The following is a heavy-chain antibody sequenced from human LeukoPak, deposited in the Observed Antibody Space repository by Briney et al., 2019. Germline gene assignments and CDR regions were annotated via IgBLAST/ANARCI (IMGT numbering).Heavy chain of an antibody. J-gene: IGHJ6*04. CDR3: ARDPRLYYGMDV. Sequence: GGSLRLSCAASGFTFSSYSMNWVRQAPGKGLEWVSYISSSGSTIYYADSVKGRFTISRDNAKNSLYLQMNSLRAEDTAVYYCARDPRLYYGMDVWGEGTTVTVSS. CDR2: ISSSGSTI. V-gene: IGHV3-48*04. CDR1: GFTFSSYS.